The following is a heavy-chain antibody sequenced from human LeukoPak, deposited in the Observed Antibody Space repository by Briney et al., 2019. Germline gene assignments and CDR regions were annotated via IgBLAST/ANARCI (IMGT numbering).Heavy chain of an antibody. J-gene: IGHJ4*02. CDR3: ARRARGGGGFDY. Sequence: PSETLSLTCAVYGGSFSGYYWSWIRQPPGKGLEWIGYIYHSGSTYYNPSLKSRVTISVDRSKNQFSLELSSVTAADTAVYYCARRARGGGGFDYWGQGTLVTVSS. V-gene: IGHV4-34*01. CDR1: GGSFSGYY. CDR2: IYHSGST. D-gene: IGHD3-16*01.